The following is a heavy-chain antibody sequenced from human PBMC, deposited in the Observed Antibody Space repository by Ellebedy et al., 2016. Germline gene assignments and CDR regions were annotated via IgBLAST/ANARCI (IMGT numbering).Heavy chain of an antibody. CDR2: IYPGDSGT. J-gene: IGHJ2*01. Sequence: GESLKISXKGSGYSFSMYWIGWVRQKPGKGLEWMGVIYPGDSGTTYGPSFEGQVTISVDKSISTAYLQWSNLKASDTAMYYCARLRYFYDNSGYSYYYFDLWGRGSLVTVSS. V-gene: IGHV5-51*01. CDR3: ARLRYFYDNSGYSYYYFDL. CDR1: GYSFSMYW. D-gene: IGHD3-22*01.